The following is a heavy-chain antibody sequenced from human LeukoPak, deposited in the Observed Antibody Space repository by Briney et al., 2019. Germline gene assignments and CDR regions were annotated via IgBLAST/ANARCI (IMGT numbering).Heavy chain of an antibody. D-gene: IGHD3/OR15-3a*01. V-gene: IGHV1-8*01. CDR1: GYTFNSYD. J-gene: IGHJ6*03. CDR3: ARALSWTTESYYYMDV. Sequence: GASVKVSCKASGYTFNSYDINWVRQAPGQGREWMGWMNPNSGNTGYAQKFQGRVTMTKNNSITTVYMELSSLRSEDTAVYYCARALSWTTESYYYMDVWGKGTTVTVSS. CDR2: MNPNSGNT.